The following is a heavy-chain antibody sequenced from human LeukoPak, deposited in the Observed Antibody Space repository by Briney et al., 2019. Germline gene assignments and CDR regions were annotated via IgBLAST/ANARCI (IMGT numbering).Heavy chain of an antibody. CDR3: ARAILLSGYSSSWYDL. D-gene: IGHD6-13*01. Sequence: EASVKVSCKASGYTFTSYYMHWVRQAPGQGLEWMGIINPSGGSTSYAQKFQGRVTMTRDMSTSTVYMELSSLRSEDTPVYYCARAILLSGYSSSWYDLWGQGTLVTVSS. J-gene: IGHJ5*02. CDR1: GYTFTSYY. V-gene: IGHV1-46*01. CDR2: INPSGGST.